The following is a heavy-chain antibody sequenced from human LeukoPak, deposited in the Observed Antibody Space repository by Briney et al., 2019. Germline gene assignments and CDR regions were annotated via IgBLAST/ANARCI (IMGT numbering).Heavy chain of an antibody. V-gene: IGHV4-31*03. CDR2: IYYSGSS. J-gene: IGHJ4*02. CDR1: AVSINSGGYY. CDR3: EREERRGGYNLFDY. Sequence: SQTLSLTCTISAVSINSGGYYWSWIRQHPGKGLEWIGYIYYSGSSYYNPSLKSRVTISVDTSKNQFSLKLSSVTAADTAVYSGEREERRGGYNLFDYWGQGTLVTVSS. D-gene: IGHD5-24*01.